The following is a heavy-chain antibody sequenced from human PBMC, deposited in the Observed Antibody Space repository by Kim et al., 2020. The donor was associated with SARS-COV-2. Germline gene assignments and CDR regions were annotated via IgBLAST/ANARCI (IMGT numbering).Heavy chain of an antibody. V-gene: IGHV1-2*02. Sequence: ASVKVSCKASGYTFTGYYMHWVRQAPGQGLEWMGWINPNSGGTNYAQKFQGRVTMTRDTSISTAYMELSRLRSDDTAVYYCARAPFSKWELLDYYGMDVWGQGTTVTVSS. J-gene: IGHJ6*02. D-gene: IGHD1-26*01. CDR3: ARAPFSKWELLDYYGMDV. CDR1: GYTFTGYY. CDR2: INPNSGGT.